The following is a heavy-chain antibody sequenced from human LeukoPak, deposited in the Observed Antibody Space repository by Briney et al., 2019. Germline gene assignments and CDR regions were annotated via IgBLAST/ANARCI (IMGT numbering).Heavy chain of an antibody. Sequence: SETLSLTCTASGGSISGSNYYWGWIRQPPGKGLQWIGSVYYSGETYYNPSLRSRVTISVDTSKKQFSLKLRSVTAADTAVYYCARDSYFSGSGSYPWFDPWGQGILVTVSS. CDR1: GGSISGSNYY. CDR3: ARDSYFSGSGSYPWFDP. V-gene: IGHV4-39*07. CDR2: VYYSGET. D-gene: IGHD3-10*01. J-gene: IGHJ5*02.